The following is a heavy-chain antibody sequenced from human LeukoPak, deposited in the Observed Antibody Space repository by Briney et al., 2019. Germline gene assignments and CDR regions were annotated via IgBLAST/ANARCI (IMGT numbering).Heavy chain of an antibody. CDR1: GFTFSSYS. V-gene: IGHV3-30*02. CDR3: ASDYFYGSWYGFDY. Sequence: GGSLRLSCAASGFTFSSYSMNWVRQAPGKGLEWVAFIRNDGSKKYYADSVKGRFTISRDNFKNTLYLQMNSLRAEDTAVYYCASDYFYGSWYGFDYWGQGTLVTVSS. J-gene: IGHJ4*02. CDR2: IRNDGSKK. D-gene: IGHD6-13*01.